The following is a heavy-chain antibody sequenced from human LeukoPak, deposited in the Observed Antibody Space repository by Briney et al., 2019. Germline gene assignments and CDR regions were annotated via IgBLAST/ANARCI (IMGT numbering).Heavy chain of an antibody. J-gene: IGHJ6*02. Sequence: GGSLRLSCAASGFTFSSYEMNWVRQAPGKGLEWVSYISSSGSTIYYADSVKGRFTISRDNAKNSLYLQMNSLRAEDTAAYYCARDSGYSSSWYGYYYGMDVWGQGTTVTVSS. D-gene: IGHD6-13*01. CDR3: ARDSGYSSSWYGYYYGMDV. CDR2: ISSSGSTI. V-gene: IGHV3-48*03. CDR1: GFTFSSYE.